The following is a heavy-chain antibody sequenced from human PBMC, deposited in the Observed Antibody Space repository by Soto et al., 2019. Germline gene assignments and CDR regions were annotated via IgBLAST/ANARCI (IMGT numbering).Heavy chain of an antibody. Sequence: PSETLSLTCTVSGGSISSSSYYWGWIRQPPGKGLEWIGSIYYSGSTYYNPSLKSRVTISVDTSKNQFSLKLSSVTAADTAVYYCARYGGGYYDILTGYSEAYYFDYWGQGTLVTVSS. V-gene: IGHV4-39*01. CDR1: GGSISSSSYY. J-gene: IGHJ4*02. D-gene: IGHD3-9*01. CDR3: ARYGGGYYDILTGYSEAYYFDY. CDR2: IYYSGST.